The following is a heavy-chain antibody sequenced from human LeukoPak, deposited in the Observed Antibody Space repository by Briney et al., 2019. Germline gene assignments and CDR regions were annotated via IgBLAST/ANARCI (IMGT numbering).Heavy chain of an antibody. CDR3: ARGASYYYDSSGYYRFDY. J-gene: IGHJ4*02. V-gene: IGHV1-69*01. CDR1: GGTFSSYA. Sequence: ASVKVSCKASGGTFSSYAISWVRQAPGQGLEWMGGIIPIFGTANYAQKFQGRVTITADESTSTAYMELSSLRSEDTAVYYSARGASYYYDSSGYYRFDYWGQGTLVTVSS. CDR2: IIPIFGTA. D-gene: IGHD3-22*01.